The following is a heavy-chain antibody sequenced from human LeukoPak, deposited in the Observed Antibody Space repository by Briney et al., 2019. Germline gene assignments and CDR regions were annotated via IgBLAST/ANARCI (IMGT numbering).Heavy chain of an antibody. CDR3: AKEFIAGDGHVDCDS. CDR1: GFTISTYA. V-gene: IGHV3-23*01. Sequence: GGSLRLSCAASGFTISTYAMTWVRQAPGKGLEWVSSIASSGATTYYADSVKGRFTISRDISKNTLYLQMNSLTAEDSAVYYCAKEFIAGDGHVDCDSWGQGTLVTVSS. CDR2: IASSGATT. J-gene: IGHJ4*02. D-gene: IGHD5-24*01.